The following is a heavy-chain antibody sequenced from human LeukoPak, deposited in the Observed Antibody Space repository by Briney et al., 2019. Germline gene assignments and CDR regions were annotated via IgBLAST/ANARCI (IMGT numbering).Heavy chain of an antibody. Sequence: SETLSLTCTVSGGSISSSSYYWGWIRQPPGKGLEWIGGIYYSGSTYYNPSLKSRVTISVDTSKNQFSLKLSSVTAADTAVYYCATGGAVRGVIRGYYYYGMDVWGQGTTVTVSS. CDR2: IYYSGST. D-gene: IGHD3-10*01. CDR1: GGSISSSSYY. J-gene: IGHJ6*02. V-gene: IGHV4-39*01. CDR3: ATGGAVRGVIRGYYYYGMDV.